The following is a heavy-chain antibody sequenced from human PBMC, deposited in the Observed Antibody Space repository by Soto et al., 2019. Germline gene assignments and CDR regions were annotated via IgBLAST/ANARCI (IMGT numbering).Heavy chain of an antibody. Sequence: PSETLSLTCAVYGGSFSGYYWSWIRQPPGKGLEWIGEINHSGSTNYNPSLKSRITISVDTSKNQFSLKLSSVTAAATAVYYAASALRNDILIRGPWGKGTLVTVSS. J-gene: IGHJ5*02. V-gene: IGHV4-34*01. D-gene: IGHD3-9*01. CDR3: ASALRNDILIRGP. CDR1: GGSFSGYY. CDR2: INHSGST.